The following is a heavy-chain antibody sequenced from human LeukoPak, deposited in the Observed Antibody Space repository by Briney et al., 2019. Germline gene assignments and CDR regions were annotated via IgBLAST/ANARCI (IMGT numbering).Heavy chain of an antibody. J-gene: IGHJ5*02. V-gene: IGHV1-69*13. CDR2: IIPIFGTA. CDR1: GGTFSSYA. D-gene: IGHD2-2*01. CDR3: ARDLEDCSSTSCPLNWFDP. Sequence: SVKVSCKASGGTFSSYAISWVRQAPGQGLEWMGGIIPIFGTANYAQKFQGRVTITADESTSTAHMELSSLRSEDTAVYYCARDLEDCSSTSCPLNWFDPWGQGTLVTVSS.